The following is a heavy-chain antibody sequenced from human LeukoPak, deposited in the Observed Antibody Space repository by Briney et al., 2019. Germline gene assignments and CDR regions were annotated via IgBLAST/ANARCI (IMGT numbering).Heavy chain of an antibody. Sequence: SETLSLTCTVSGGSISSSSYYWGWIRQPPGKGLEWIGSIYYSGSTYYNPSLKSRVTISVDTSKNQFSLKLSSVTAADTAVYYCARSPYYDILTGYKNWFDPWGQGTLVTVSS. CDR1: GGSISSSSYY. CDR3: ARSPYYDILTGYKNWFDP. J-gene: IGHJ5*02. D-gene: IGHD3-9*01. V-gene: IGHV4-39*07. CDR2: IYYSGST.